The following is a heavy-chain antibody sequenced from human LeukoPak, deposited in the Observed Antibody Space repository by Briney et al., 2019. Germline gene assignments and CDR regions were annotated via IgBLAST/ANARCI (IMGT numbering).Heavy chain of an antibody. J-gene: IGHJ4*02. CDR3: ARDPVVRGVIIGVFDY. CDR2: ISYDGSNK. V-gene: IGHV3-30-3*01. CDR1: GFTFSSYA. D-gene: IGHD3-10*01. Sequence: GGSLRLSCSASGFTFSSYAMHWVRQAPGKGLEWVAVISYDGSNKYYADSVKGRFTIPRDNSKNTLYLPMNSLRAEDTAVYYCARDPVVRGVIIGVFDYWGQGTLVTVSS.